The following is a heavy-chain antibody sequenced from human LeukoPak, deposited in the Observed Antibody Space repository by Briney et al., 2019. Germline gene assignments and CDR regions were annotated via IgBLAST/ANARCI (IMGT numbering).Heavy chain of an antibody. J-gene: IGHJ4*02. CDR3: AKDLDCSGGTCHKTVDY. D-gene: IGHD2-15*01. CDR1: GFTFSAFG. CDR2: IRFDASDK. V-gene: IGHV3-30*02. Sequence: PGGSLRLSCAASGFTFSAFGMHWVRQAPGKGPEWVAFIRFDASDKFYADSVKGRFTISRDNSKNTLHLQMNSLSSEDTAVYYCAKDLDCSGGTCHKTVDYGGRVTLVTVSS.